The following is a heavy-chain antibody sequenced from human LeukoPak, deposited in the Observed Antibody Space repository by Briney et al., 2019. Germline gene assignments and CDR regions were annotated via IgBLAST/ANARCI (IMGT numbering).Heavy chain of an antibody. Sequence: SETLSLTCTVSGYSISSGYYWGWIRQPPGKGLEWIGSIYHSGSTYYNPSLKSRVTISVDTSKNQFSLKLSSVTAADTAVYYCARVRYSSSWYYWGQGTLVTVSS. V-gene: IGHV4-38-2*02. J-gene: IGHJ4*02. CDR1: GYSISSGYY. CDR2: IYHSGST. D-gene: IGHD6-13*01. CDR3: ARVRYSSSWYY.